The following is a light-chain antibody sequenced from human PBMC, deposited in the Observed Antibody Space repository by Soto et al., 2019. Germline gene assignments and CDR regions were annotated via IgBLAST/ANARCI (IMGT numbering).Light chain of an antibody. J-gene: IGKJ2*01. V-gene: IGKV3-11*01. CDR3: QQHSNWPRT. Sequence: EIVLTQSPATLSLSPGERATLSCRASQSVSNYLAWYQQKPGQAPRLLIYDTSNRATGIPARFSGSGSRTDFTLTISSLEPEDFAVYYYQQHSNWPRTFGQGTKLEIK. CDR2: DTS. CDR1: QSVSNY.